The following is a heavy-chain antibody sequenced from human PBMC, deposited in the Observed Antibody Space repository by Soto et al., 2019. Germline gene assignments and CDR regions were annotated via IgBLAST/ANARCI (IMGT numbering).Heavy chain of an antibody. CDR1: GCSVSSCRYY. J-gene: IGHJ4*02. CDR2: IYFSGRT. V-gene: IGHV4-61*01. D-gene: IGHD6-19*01. CDR3: ARSGAGSGWL. Sequence: QVHLQESGPGLVKPSETLSLTCTVSGCSVSSCRYYWSWSRQPPGKGLEWIGYIYFSGRTSYNTSLKTRATISVDTSNNQFSLKLNSVTAADTAVSYCARSGAGSGWLGGQGTLVTVSS.